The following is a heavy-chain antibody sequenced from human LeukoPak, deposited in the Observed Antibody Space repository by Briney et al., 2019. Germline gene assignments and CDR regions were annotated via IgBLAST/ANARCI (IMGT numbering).Heavy chain of an antibody. D-gene: IGHD1-14*01. CDR2: ISWNSGST. Sequence: GGSLRLSCAASGFTFDDYAMHWVRQAPGKGLEWVSGISWNSGSTYYADSVKGRFTISRDNSKNTLYLQMNSLRAEDTAVYYCAKYRYGNYFDYWGQGTLVTVSS. CDR1: GFTFDDYA. J-gene: IGHJ4*02. V-gene: IGHV3-23*01. CDR3: AKYRYGNYFDY.